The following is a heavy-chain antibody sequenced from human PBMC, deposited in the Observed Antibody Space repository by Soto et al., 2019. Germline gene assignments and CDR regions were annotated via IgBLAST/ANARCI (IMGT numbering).Heavy chain of an antibody. CDR3: ARGANLPTSNYYDSSGYPDY. CDR2: ICYSGST. D-gene: IGHD3-22*01. Sequence: PSETLSLTCTVSGGSSSSGGYYWSGIRQHPGKGLEWMGYICYSGSTYYNPSLKSRVTIEVDTCKNQCSLKRSSVTAADTDVYYCARGANLPTSNYYDSSGYPDYWGKGTRVTVSS. CDR1: GGSSSSGGYY. J-gene: IGHJ4*02. V-gene: IGHV4-31*03.